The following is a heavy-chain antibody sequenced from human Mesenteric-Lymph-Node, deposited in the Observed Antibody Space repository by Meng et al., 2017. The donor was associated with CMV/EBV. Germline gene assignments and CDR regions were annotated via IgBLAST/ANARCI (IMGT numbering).Heavy chain of an antibody. V-gene: IGHV4-39*07. CDR3: ARVCGTNNCLDC. CDR1: GGSISSSSYY. D-gene: IGHD4/OR15-4a*01. J-gene: IGHJ4*02. Sequence: SETLSLTCTVSGGSISSSSYYWGWIRQPPGKGLEWIGSINHSGSTYYNPSLKSRVTISVDTSKNQFSLKLSSVTAADTAVYYCARVCGTNNCLDCWGQGTLVTVSS. CDR2: INHSGST.